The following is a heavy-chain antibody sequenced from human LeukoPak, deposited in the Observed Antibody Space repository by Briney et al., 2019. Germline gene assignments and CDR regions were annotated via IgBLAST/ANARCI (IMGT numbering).Heavy chain of an antibody. V-gene: IGHV1-2*02. J-gene: IGHJ5*02. CDR1: GYTFTGYY. D-gene: IGHD2-15*01. Sequence: ASVKVSCKASGYTFTGYYMHWVRQAPGQGLEWMGWINPNSGGTNYAQKFQGRVTMTRDTSISTAYMELSRLRSDDTAVYYCASASPCSGGSCYHNWFDPWVQGTLVTVSS. CDR2: INPNSGGT. CDR3: ASASPCSGGSCYHNWFDP.